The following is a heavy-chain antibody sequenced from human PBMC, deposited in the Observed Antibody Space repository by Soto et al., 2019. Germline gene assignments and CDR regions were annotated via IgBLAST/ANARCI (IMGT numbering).Heavy chain of an antibody. D-gene: IGHD5-12*01. Sequence: QVQLVQSGAEVKKPGASVKVSCKASGYTFTTYDINWVRQAPGQRLEWMGWMNPKRGHTGSAQKFQGRVTMTRDTSISTAYMELSSLRSDDTAVYYCGRVAPDIDFWGQGTLVTVSS. CDR1: GYTFTTYD. CDR3: GRVAPDIDF. CDR2: MNPKRGHT. J-gene: IGHJ4*02. V-gene: IGHV1-8*01.